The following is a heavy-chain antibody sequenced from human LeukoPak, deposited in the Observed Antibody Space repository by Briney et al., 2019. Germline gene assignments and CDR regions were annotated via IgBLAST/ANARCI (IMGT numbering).Heavy chain of an antibody. CDR2: IRYDGNNK. Sequence: PGGSLRLSCTVSGFTVSSNSMSWVRQAPGKGLNWVAFIRYDGNNKYYADSVKGRFTISRDNSKNMLYLEMNSLSTEDTAVYYCAKVRYCSGVNCYPDDNWGQGTLVTVSS. CDR1: GFTVSSNS. D-gene: IGHD2-15*01. CDR3: AKVRYCSGVNCYPDDN. V-gene: IGHV3-30*02. J-gene: IGHJ4*02.